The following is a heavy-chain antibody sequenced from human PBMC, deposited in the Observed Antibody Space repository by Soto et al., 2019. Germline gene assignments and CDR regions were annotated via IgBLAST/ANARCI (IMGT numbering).Heavy chain of an antibody. Sequence: SVQVSCKASGGTFSSYAISWVRQAPGQGLEWMGGIIPIFGTANYAQKFQGRVTITADESTSTAYMELSSLRSEDTAVYYCAREGWLHRAMDYWGQGTLVTVSS. CDR2: IIPIFGTA. CDR1: GGTFSSYA. V-gene: IGHV1-69*13. CDR3: AREGWLHRAMDY. J-gene: IGHJ4*02. D-gene: IGHD5-12*01.